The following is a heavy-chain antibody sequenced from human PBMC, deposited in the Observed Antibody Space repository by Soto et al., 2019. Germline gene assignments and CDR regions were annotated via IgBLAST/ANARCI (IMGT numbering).Heavy chain of an antibody. J-gene: IGHJ4*02. Sequence: AGSLRLSCSVSGFTFSAYWMHWVRQVPGKGLTWVSRISDDGSTATYADSVKGRFVISRDNAKNSLYLEMNTLRADDSGLYYCARGPRVSSTGTGAHWGRGTLVTVSS. D-gene: IGHD1-1*01. CDR3: ARGPRVSSTGTGAH. CDR2: ISDDGSTA. CDR1: GFTFSAYW. V-gene: IGHV3-74*01.